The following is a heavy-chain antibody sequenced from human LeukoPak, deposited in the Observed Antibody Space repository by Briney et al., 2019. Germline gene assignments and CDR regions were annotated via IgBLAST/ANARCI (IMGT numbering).Heavy chain of an antibody. V-gene: IGHV4-34*01. D-gene: IGHD3-22*01. CDR3: ARAYYYDSRSSYYFDY. CDR2: INHSGST. J-gene: IGHJ4*02. CDR1: SGSFSGYY. Sequence: SETLSLTCAVYSGSFSGYYRSWIRQPPGKGLEWIGEINHSGSTNYNPSLKSRVTISVDTSKNQFSLKPSSVTAADTAVYYCARAYYYDSRSSYYFDYWGQGTLVTVSS.